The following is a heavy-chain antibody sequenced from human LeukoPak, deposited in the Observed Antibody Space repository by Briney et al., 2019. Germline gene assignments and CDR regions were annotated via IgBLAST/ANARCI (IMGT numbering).Heavy chain of an antibody. V-gene: IGHV3-23*01. CDR1: GFTFSDYY. Sequence: PGGSLRLSCAASGFTFSDYYMSWIRQAPGKGLEWVSAISGSGGSTYYADSVKGRFTISRDNSKNTLYLQMNSLRAEDTAVYYCAKEGYDSSGYYFPNWFDPWGQGTLVTVSS. CDR2: ISGSGGST. J-gene: IGHJ5*02. D-gene: IGHD3-22*01. CDR3: AKEGYDSSGYYFPNWFDP.